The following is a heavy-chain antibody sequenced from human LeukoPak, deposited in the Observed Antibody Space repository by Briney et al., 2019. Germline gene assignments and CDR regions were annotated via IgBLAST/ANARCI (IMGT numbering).Heavy chain of an antibody. CDR2: INPNSGGT. Sequence: ASVKVSCKASEYTFTGYYMHWVRQAPGQGLEWMGWINPNSGGTNYAQKFQGRVTMTRDTSISTAYMELSRLRSDDTAVYYCARDRGIAVAGRDYWGQGTLVTVSS. CDR1: EYTFTGYY. D-gene: IGHD6-19*01. CDR3: ARDRGIAVAGRDY. J-gene: IGHJ4*02. V-gene: IGHV1-2*02.